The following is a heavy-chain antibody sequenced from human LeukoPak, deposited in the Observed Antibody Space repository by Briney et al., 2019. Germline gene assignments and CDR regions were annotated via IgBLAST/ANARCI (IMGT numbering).Heavy chain of an antibody. CDR1: GYTFAGYY. D-gene: IGHD1-26*01. CDR2: INPNSGDT. CDR3: ARELTQSGSYYGDFDY. J-gene: IGHJ4*02. V-gene: IGHV1-2*02. Sequence: ASVKVSCKASGYTFAGYYIHWVRQAPGQGLEWMGWINPNSGDTNYAQKFQGRVTMTRDTSISTAYMELSRLRSDDTAVYYCARELTQSGSYYGDFDYWGQGTLVTVSS.